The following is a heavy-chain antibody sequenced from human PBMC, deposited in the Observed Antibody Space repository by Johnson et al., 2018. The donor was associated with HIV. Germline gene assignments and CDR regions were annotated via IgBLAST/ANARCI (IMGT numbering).Heavy chain of an antibody. CDR1: GFTFDDYA. V-gene: IGHV3-9*01. CDR3: AREALDAFDI. Sequence: VQLVESGGGLVQPGRSLRLSCAASGFTFDDYAMHWVRQAPGKGLEWVSGISWNSGSIGYADSVKGRFTISRDNAKNSLYLQMNSLRAEDTAVYYCAREALDAFDIWGRGTMVTVSS. CDR2: ISWNSGSI. J-gene: IGHJ3*02.